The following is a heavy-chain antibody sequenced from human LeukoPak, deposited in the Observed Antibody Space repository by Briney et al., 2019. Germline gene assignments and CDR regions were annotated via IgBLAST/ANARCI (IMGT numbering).Heavy chain of an antibody. CDR2: IIPIFGTA. Sequence: ASVKVSCKASGGTFSSYAISWVRQAPGQGLEWMGGIIPIFGTANYAQKFQGRVTITADESTSTAYIELSSLRSEDTAVYYCARGGAGTTFDYWGQGTLVTVSS. CDR3: ARGGAGTTFDY. CDR1: GGTFSSYA. D-gene: IGHD3-10*01. J-gene: IGHJ4*02. V-gene: IGHV1-69*01.